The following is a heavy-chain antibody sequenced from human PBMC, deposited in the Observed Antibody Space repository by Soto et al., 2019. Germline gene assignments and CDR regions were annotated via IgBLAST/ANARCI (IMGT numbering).Heavy chain of an antibody. CDR3: ARDWGSYYYDSSGYYLFDY. J-gene: IGHJ4*02. Sequence: QVQLVESGGGVVQPGRSLRLSCAASGFTFSSYAMRWVRQAPGKGLEWVAVISYDGSNKYYADSVKGRFTISRDNSKNTLYLQMNSLRAEDTAVYYCARDWGSYYYDSSGYYLFDYWGQGTLVTVSS. CDR2: ISYDGSNK. CDR1: GFTFSSYA. D-gene: IGHD3-22*01. V-gene: IGHV3-30-3*01.